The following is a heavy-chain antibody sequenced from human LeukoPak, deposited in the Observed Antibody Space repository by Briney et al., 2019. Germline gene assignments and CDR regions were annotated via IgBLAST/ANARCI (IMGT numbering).Heavy chain of an antibody. CDR1: GGTFSIYA. D-gene: IGHD4-17*01. CDR3: ARDSDYGDYSDY. J-gene: IGHJ4*02. V-gene: IGHV1-69*04. Sequence: SVTLSCKASGGTFSIYAISWVRQAPGQGLEWMGRIIPILGIANYAQKFQGRVTITADKSTSTAYMELSSLRSEDTAVYYCARDSDYGDYSDYWGQGTLVTVSS. CDR2: IIPILGIA.